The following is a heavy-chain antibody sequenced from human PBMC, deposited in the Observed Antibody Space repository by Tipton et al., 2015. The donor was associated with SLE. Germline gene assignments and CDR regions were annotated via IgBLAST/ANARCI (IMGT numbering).Heavy chain of an antibody. J-gene: IGHJ2*01. CDR2: IYTGGNT. V-gene: IGHV4-4*07. D-gene: IGHD4-11*01. CDR3: AREFLNPVTTVHYYFDL. CDR1: GGSISRYY. Sequence: TLSLTCTVSGGSISRYYWGWIRQPAGKGLEWIGRIYTGGNTKYNPSLESRVPLSVDASKDQFSLKLISVTAADTAVYYCAREFLNPVTTVHYYFDLWGRGTLVTVSS.